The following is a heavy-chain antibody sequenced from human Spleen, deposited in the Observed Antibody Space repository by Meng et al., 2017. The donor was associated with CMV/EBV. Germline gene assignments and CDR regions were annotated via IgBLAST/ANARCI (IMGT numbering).Heavy chain of an antibody. CDR1: GFTFSGFW. V-gene: IGHV3-74*01. CDR3: ARGFRGPDY. CDR2: INNDGSSA. J-gene: IGHJ4*02. Sequence: LPCAAAGFTFSGFWMHWVRQAPGKGLVLVSRINNDGSSATYADSVKGRFTISRDNAENTLLLQLESLRAEDTAVYYCARGFRGPDYWGQGTLVTVSS. D-gene: IGHD3-10*01.